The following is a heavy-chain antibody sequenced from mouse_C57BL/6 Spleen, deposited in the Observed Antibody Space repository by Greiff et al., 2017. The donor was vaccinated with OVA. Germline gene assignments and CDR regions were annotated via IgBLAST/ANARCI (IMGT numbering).Heavy chain of an antibody. Sequence: QVQLQQSGAELARPGASVKMSCKASGYTFTSYTMHWVKQRPGQGLEWIGYINPSSGYTKYNQKFKDKATLTADKSSSTAYMQLSSLTSEDSAVYYCARSVGDGYAMDDWGQGTSVTVSS. V-gene: IGHV1-4*01. CDR2: INPSSGYT. CDR1: GYTFTSYT. J-gene: IGHJ4*01. CDR3: ARSVGDGYAMDD.